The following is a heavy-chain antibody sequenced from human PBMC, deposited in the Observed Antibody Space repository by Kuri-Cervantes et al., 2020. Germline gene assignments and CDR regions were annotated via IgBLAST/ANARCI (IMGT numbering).Heavy chain of an antibody. J-gene: IGHJ5*02. D-gene: IGHD3-16*01. CDR3: ARRQWGTGFDP. V-gene: IGHV1-18*01. CDR1: GYTFTSYG. CDR2: ISAYNGDT. Sequence: ASVKVSCKASGYTFTSYGISWVRQAPGQGLEWMGWISAYNGDTNYAQKLQGRVTMTTDTSTSTAYMELSSLRSEDTAVYYCARRQWGTGFDPWGQGTLVTVSS.